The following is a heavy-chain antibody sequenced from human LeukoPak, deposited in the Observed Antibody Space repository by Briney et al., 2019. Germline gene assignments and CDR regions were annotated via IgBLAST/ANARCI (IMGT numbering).Heavy chain of an antibody. CDR2: IYYSGDA. CDR1: GGSITSSSHY. Sequence: SETLSLTCTVSGGSITSSSHYWGWIRQPPGKGLEWIASIYYSGDAYYNPSLKSRVTTSVDTSKSQFSLRLSSVTAADTAVYYCASYGGNSATPWFDPWGQGTLVTVSS. J-gene: IGHJ5*02. D-gene: IGHD4-23*01. V-gene: IGHV4-39*07. CDR3: ASYGGNSATPWFDP.